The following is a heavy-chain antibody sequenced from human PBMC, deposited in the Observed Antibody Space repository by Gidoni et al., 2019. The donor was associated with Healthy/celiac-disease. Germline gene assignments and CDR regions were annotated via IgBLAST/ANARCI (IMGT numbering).Heavy chain of an antibody. CDR2: IKSKTDGGTT. J-gene: IGHJ4*02. CDR1: GFTFSNAW. D-gene: IGHD1-26*01. CDR3: SRERWDLVAY. V-gene: IGHV3-15*01. Sequence: EVQLVESGGGLVKPGGSRRLSCAASGFTFSNAWMSWVRQAPGKGLEWVGRIKSKTDGGTTDYAAPVKGRFTISRDDSKNTLYLQMNSLKTEDTAVYYCSRERWDLVAYWGQGTLVTVSS.